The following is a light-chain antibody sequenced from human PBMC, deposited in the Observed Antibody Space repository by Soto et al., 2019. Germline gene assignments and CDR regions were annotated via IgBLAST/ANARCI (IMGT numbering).Light chain of an antibody. J-gene: IGKJ2*01. CDR2: AAS. CDR1: QSISSY. V-gene: IGKV1-39*01. CDR3: QQSYSTPYT. Sequence: DIQMTQSPSSLSASVGDRVTITCRASQSISSYLNWYQQKPGKAPKLLIYAASSLQSGVPSRFSGSGSGTDFTLTISSLQPEDVATYYCQQSYSTPYTFCQGTKLESK.